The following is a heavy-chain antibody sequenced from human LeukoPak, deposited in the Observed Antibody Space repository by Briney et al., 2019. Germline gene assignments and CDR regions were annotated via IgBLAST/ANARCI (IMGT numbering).Heavy chain of an antibody. Sequence: GGSLRLSCAASGFTFSSYEMNWVRQAPGKGLEWVSYISSSGSTIYYADSVKGRFTISRDNAKNSLYLQMNSLRAEDRAVYYCAREGAYSGYQTDYYYGMDVWGKGTTVTVSS. CDR1: GFTFSSYE. J-gene: IGHJ6*04. D-gene: IGHD5-12*01. V-gene: IGHV3-48*03. CDR2: ISSSGSTI. CDR3: AREGAYSGYQTDYYYGMDV.